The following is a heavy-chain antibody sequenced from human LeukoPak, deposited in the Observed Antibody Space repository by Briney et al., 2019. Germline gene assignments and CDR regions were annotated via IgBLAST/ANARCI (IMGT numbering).Heavy chain of an antibody. J-gene: IGHJ4*02. CDR3: AKLVVVVGTIDYFDY. CDR1: GFTFSSHG. D-gene: IGHD2-15*01. CDR2: ISYDGSNK. Sequence: GGSLRLSCAASGFTFSSHGMHWVRQAPGKGLEWVAVISYDGSNKYYADYVKGRFTISRDNSKNTLYLQMNSLRAEDTAVYYCAKLVVVVGTIDYFDYWGQGTLVTVSS. V-gene: IGHV3-30*18.